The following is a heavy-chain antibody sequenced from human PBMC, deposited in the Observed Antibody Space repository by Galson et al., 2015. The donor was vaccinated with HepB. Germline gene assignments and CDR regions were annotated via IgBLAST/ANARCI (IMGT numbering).Heavy chain of an antibody. CDR3: SAGLAS. D-gene: IGHD3-10*01. Sequence: APRLPRATSGLTLDHSWLHWVRPAPVMGPVWVSRIHTDSSSATYADYVKDRFTISRDNGKDTLYLQMNSLRAEDTAVYYCSAGLASWGQGTLVTVSS. CDR1: GLTLDHSW. J-gene: IGHJ4*02. CDR2: IHTDSSSA. V-gene: IGHV3-74*03.